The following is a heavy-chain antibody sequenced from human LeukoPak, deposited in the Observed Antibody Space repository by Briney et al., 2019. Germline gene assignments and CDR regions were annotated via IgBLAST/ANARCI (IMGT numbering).Heavy chain of an antibody. CDR3: AKAGGSYYVGPYYIDV. V-gene: IGHV3-9*01. CDR2: ISWNSGSI. J-gene: IGHJ6*03. D-gene: IGHD1-26*01. Sequence: GRSLRLSCAASGFSFDDYAMHWVRQAPGKGLEWVSGISWNSGSIGYADSVKGRFTISRDNAKNSLYLQMNSLRAEDTALYYCAKAGGSYYVGPYYIDVWGKGTTVTVSS. CDR1: GFSFDDYA.